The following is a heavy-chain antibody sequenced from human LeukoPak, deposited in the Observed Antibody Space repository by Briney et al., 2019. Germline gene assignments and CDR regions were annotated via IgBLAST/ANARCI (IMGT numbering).Heavy chain of an antibody. CDR1: GFTFSSYG. CDR2: IRYDGSNK. Sequence: GGSLRLSCAASGFTFSSYGMHWVRQAPGKGLEWVAFIRYDGSNKYYADSVKGRFTISRDNSKNTLYLQMNSLRADDTAVYFCAKDGFLAAAASDWGQGTLVTVSS. CDR3: AKDGFLAAAASD. V-gene: IGHV3-30*02. D-gene: IGHD6-13*01. J-gene: IGHJ4*02.